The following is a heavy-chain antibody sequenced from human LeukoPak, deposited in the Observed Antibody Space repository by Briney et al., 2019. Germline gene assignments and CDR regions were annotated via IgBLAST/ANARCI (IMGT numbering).Heavy chain of an antibody. CDR1: GVSISNNSYY. D-gene: IGHD6-19*01. CDR3: ARHPRSSIGVAGNYFDY. Sequence: PSETLSLTCTVSGVSISNNSYYWGWIRQPPGKGLEWTASIYYSGSSYYNPSLKSRVTISVDTSKNQFSLKLSSVTAAETAVYYCARHPRSSIGVAGNYFDYWGQGTLVTVSS. CDR2: IYYSGSS. J-gene: IGHJ4*02. V-gene: IGHV4-39*01.